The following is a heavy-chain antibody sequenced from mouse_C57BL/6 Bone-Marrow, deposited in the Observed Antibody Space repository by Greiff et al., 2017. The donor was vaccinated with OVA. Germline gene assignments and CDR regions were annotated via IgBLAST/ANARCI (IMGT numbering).Heavy chain of an antibody. CDR2: IDPSDSYT. J-gene: IGHJ3*01. V-gene: IGHV1-69*01. CDR1: GYTFTSYW. CDR3: ARYWDGFAY. D-gene: IGHD4-1*01. Sequence: QVQLQQPGAELVMPGASVKLSCKASGYTFTSYWMHWVKQRPGQGLEWIGEIDPSDSYTNYNQKFKGKSTLTVDKSSSTAYMQLSSLTSEDSAVYYCARYWDGFAYWGQGTLVTVSA.